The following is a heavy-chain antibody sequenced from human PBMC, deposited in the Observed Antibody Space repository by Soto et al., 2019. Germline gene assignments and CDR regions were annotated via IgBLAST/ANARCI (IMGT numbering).Heavy chain of an antibody. D-gene: IGHD5-12*01. CDR3: ARKGRDGYNDAFDI. Sequence: GGSLRLSCAASGFTFSSYEMNWVRQAPGKGLEWVSYMSSSGSTINYADSVKGRFTISRDNAKNSLYLQMNSLRAEDTAVYYCARKGRDGYNDAFDIWGQGTMVTVSS. V-gene: IGHV3-48*03. CDR1: GFTFSSYE. J-gene: IGHJ3*02. CDR2: MSSSGSTI.